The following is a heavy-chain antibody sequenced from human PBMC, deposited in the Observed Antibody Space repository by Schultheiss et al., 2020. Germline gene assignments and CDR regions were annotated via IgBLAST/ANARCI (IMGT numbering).Heavy chain of an antibody. CDR2: IYHSGST. V-gene: IGHV4-30-2*01. Sequence: SETLSLTCAVSGGSISSGGYSWSWIRQPPGKGLEWIGYIYHSGSTYYNPSLKSRVTISVDRSKNQFSLKLSSVTAADTAVYYCARRSVPDVWGQGTTVTVSS. CDR1: GGSISSGGYS. CDR3: ARRSVPDV. J-gene: IGHJ6*02. D-gene: IGHD3-3*01.